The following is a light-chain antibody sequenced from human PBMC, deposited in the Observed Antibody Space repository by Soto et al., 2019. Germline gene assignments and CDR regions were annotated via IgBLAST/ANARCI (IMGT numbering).Light chain of an antibody. CDR3: QQYDNWPRT. CDR2: GAS. Sequence: EIVMTQSPATLSVYPGERVTLSCRASQSVSSTLAWYQHKPGQAPRLLIYGASTRATGIPARFSGSGSGTEFTLTISSLQSEDFAVYYCQQYDNWPRTFGQGTKVDIK. CDR1: QSVSST. V-gene: IGKV3-15*01. J-gene: IGKJ1*01.